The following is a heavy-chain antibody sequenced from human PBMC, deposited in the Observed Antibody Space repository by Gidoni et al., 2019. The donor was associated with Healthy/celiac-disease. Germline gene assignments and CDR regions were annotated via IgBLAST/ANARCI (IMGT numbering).Heavy chain of an antibody. CDR1: GFTFDDYA. CDR3: SKDIGLLWFGDASNYYYYGMDV. J-gene: IGHJ6*02. Sequence: EVQLVESGGGVVQPGGSLRLSCAASGFTFDDYAMHWVRQAPGKGLEWVSLISGDGGSTYYADSVKGRFTISRDNSKNSLYLQMNSLRTEDTALYYCSKDIGLLWFGDASNYYYYGMDVWGQGTTVTVSS. D-gene: IGHD3-10*01. V-gene: IGHV3-43*02. CDR2: ISGDGGST.